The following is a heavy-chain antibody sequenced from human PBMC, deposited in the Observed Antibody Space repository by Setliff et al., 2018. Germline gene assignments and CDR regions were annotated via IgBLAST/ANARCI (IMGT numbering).Heavy chain of an antibody. D-gene: IGHD3-16*01. CDR3: ARDNVMLDDSRGIFYPWFDP. J-gene: IGHJ5*02. Sequence: GASVKVSCKASGYTFTGHYIHWVRQAPGQGLEWMGWINPRTGVTNYAQKFKGRVTMTRDTSITTVYMDLSSLKSDDTAVYYCARDNVMLDDSRGIFYPWFDPWGQGTLVTVSS. V-gene: IGHV1-2*02. CDR2: INPRTGVT. CDR1: GYTFTGHY.